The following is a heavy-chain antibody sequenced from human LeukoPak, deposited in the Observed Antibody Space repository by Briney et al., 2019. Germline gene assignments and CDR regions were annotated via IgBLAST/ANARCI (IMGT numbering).Heavy chain of an antibody. CDR2: LWSDGSSK. Sequence: GRSLRLSCAASGFTFNSYGMHWVRQAPGKGLEWVAALWSDGSSKYYAGSVKGRFTISRDNSKNTLFLQMNSLRAEDTAVYYCARDNSLGERGVIIGYWGQGTLVTVSS. J-gene: IGHJ4*02. V-gene: IGHV3-33*01. D-gene: IGHD3-10*01. CDR3: ARDNSLGERGVIIGY. CDR1: GFTFNSYG.